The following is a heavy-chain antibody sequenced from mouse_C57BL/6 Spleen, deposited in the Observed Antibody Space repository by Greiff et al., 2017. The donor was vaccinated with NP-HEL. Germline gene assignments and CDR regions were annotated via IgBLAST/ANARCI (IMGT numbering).Heavy chain of an antibody. CDR2: IRNKANGYTT. D-gene: IGHD1-1*01. CDR3: ARYPYYYGSDYYAMDY. V-gene: IGHV7-3*01. Sequence: EVQRVESGGGLVQPGGSLSLSCAASGFTFTDYYMSWVRQPPGKALEWLGFIRNKANGYTTEYSASVKGRFTISRDNSQSILYLQMNALRAEDSATYYCARYPYYYGSDYYAMDYWGQGTSVTVSS. J-gene: IGHJ4*01. CDR1: GFTFTDYY.